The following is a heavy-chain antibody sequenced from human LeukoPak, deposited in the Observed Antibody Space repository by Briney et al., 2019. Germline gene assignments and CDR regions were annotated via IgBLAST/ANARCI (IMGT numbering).Heavy chain of an antibody. J-gene: IGHJ4*02. D-gene: IGHD6-19*01. Sequence: SETLSLTCTVSGGSISSYYWSWLRQPPGKGLEWIGYIYYSGSTNYNPSLKSRVTISVDTSKNQFSLKLSSVTAADTAVYYCARGDGSGWYFDYWGQGTLVTVSS. CDR3: ARGDGSGWYFDY. V-gene: IGHV4-59*01. CDR2: IYYSGST. CDR1: GGSISSYY.